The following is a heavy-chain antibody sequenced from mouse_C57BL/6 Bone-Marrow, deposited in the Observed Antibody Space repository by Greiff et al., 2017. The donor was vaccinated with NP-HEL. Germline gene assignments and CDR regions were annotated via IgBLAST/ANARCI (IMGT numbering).Heavy chain of an antibody. J-gene: IGHJ1*03. D-gene: IGHD1-1*01. CDR3: ARPITTVVATGYFDV. CDR1: GFTFSSYG. CDR2: ISSGGSYT. Sequence: VQLKESGGDLVKPGGSLKLSCAASGFTFSSYGMSWVRQTPDKRLEWVATISSGGSYTYYPDSVKGRFTISRDNAKNTLYLQMSSLKSEDTAMYYCARPITTVVATGYFDVWGTGTTVTVSS. V-gene: IGHV5-6*01.